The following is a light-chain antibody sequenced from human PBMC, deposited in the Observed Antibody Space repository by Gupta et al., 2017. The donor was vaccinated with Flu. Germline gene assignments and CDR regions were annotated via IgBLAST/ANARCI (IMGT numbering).Light chain of an antibody. Sequence: QPVLTQPPSASASLGASVPLTCTLSSGYSNYKVDWYQQRPGKGPRFVMRVGTGGIVGSKGDGIPDRFSVLGSGLNRYLTIKNIQEEDESDYHCGADHGSGSNSPWVFGGGTKLTVL. V-gene: IGLV9-49*01. J-gene: IGLJ3*02. CDR3: GADHGSGSNSPWV. CDR2: VGTGGIVG. CDR1: SGYSNYK.